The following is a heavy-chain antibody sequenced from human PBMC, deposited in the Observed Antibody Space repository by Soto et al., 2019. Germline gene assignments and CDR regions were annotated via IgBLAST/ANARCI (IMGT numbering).Heavy chain of an antibody. CDR2: ISGSGDST. CDR3: AKERSSGWSFDY. V-gene: IGHV3-23*01. D-gene: IGHD6-19*01. CDR1: GFTFSTYA. J-gene: IGHJ4*02. Sequence: PGGSLRLSCAASGFTFSTYAMNWVRRAPGKGLEWVSGISGSGDSTYYADSVKGRFTVSRDNSKNTLYLQMNSLRAEDTAVFYCAKERSSGWSFDYWGQGTLVTVSS.